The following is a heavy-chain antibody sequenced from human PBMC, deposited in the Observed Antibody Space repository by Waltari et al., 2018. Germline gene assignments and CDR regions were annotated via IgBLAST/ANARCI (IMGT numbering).Heavy chain of an antibody. J-gene: IGHJ1*01. V-gene: IGHV1-69*05. D-gene: IGHD2-15*01. CDR1: GGTFSSYA. CDR3: ASPYCSGGSCYRAYEYFQH. CDR2: IIPIFGTA. Sequence: QVQLVQSGAEVKKPGSSVRASCKASGGTFSSYAISWVLQAPGQGLEWMGGIIPIFGTANYAQKFQGRVTITTDESTSTAYMELSSLRSEDTAVYYCASPYCSGGSCYRAYEYFQHWGQGTLVTVSS.